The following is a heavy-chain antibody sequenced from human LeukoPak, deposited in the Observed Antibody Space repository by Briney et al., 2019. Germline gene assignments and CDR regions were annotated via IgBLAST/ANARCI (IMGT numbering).Heavy chain of an antibody. J-gene: IGHJ3*02. CDR2: IYTSGST. Sequence: SETLSLTCTVSGGSISNHYWSWIRQSARKGLEWIGRIYTSGSTYYNPSLRSRLTISVDTSKNQVSLKLSSVTAADTAAYYCARGTVTTSMKAFDIWGQGTMVTVSS. CDR1: GGSISNHY. CDR3: ARGTVTTSMKAFDI. V-gene: IGHV4-4*07. D-gene: IGHD4-17*01.